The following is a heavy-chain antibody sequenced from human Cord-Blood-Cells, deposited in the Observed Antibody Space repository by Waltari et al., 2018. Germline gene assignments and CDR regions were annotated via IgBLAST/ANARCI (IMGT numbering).Heavy chain of an antibody. J-gene: IGHJ6*03. V-gene: IGHV1-69*10. CDR1: GGPFSSYA. CDR2: IIPILGIA. D-gene: IGHD3-10*02. CDR3: ARGSVRVYMDV. Sequence: QVPLVQSGAEVKQPVSSVRVSCKAAGGPFSSYALSWVRQAPGQGLEWMGGIIPILGIANYAQKFQGRVTITADKSTSTAYMELSSLRSEDTAVYYCARGSVRVYMDVWGKGTTVTVSS.